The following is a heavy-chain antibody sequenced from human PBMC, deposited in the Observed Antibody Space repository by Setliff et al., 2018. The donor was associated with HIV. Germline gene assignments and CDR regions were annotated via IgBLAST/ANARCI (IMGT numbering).Heavy chain of an antibody. J-gene: IGHJ4*02. CDR3: ARTRAPYFFDF. D-gene: IGHD1-26*01. Sequence: SETLSLTCSVSGGSTTSGGYYWSWIRQHPGKGLEWIGHISTSGRTNYNPSLKSRVTISVDTSKSQFSLQLNSVTAADTAVYFCARTRAPYFFDFWGQGAQVTVSS. CDR1: GGSTTSGGYY. V-gene: IGHV4-61*08. CDR2: ISTSGRT.